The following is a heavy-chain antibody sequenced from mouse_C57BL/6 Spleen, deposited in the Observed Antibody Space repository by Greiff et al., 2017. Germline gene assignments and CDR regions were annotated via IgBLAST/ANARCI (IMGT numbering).Heavy chain of an antibody. J-gene: IGHJ2*01. CDR1: GYTFPSYW. Sequence: QVQLQQPGAELVKPGASVKMSCKASGYTFPSYWITWVKQRPGQGLAWIGDIYPGSGSTNYNEKFKSKATLTVDTSSSTAYMQLSSLTSEDSAVYYCASYDGYYLDYWGQGTTLTVSS. D-gene: IGHD2-3*01. CDR2: IYPGSGST. CDR3: ASYDGYYLDY. V-gene: IGHV1-55*01.